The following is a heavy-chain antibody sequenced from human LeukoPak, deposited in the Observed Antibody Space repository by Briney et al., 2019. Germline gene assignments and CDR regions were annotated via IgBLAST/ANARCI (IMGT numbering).Heavy chain of an antibody. CDR2: IIPIFGTA. D-gene: IGHD2-15*01. V-gene: IGHV1-69*13. CDR3: ASYPLVVVVAAVEYYYYYGMDV. CDR1: GGTFSSYA. Sequence: SVKVSCKASGGTFSSYAISWVRQAPGQGLEWMGGIIPIFGTANYAQKFQGRVTITADESTSTAYMELSSPRSEDTAVYYCASYPLVVVVAAVEYYYYYGMDVWGQGTTVTVSS. J-gene: IGHJ6*02.